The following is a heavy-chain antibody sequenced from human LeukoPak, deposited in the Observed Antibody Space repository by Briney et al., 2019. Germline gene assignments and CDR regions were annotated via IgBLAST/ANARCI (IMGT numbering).Heavy chain of an antibody. Sequence: SETLSLTCTVSGGSLSSSSYYWGWIRQPPGKGLEWIGSIYYSGSTYCDPSLKSRVTISVDTSKSQFSLKLSSVTAADTAVYYCAREISVNTGHMVRGVGDIWGQGTMVTVSS. V-gene: IGHV4-39*02. CDR3: AREISVNTGHMVRGVGDI. CDR2: IYYSGST. J-gene: IGHJ3*02. CDR1: GGSLSSSSYY. D-gene: IGHD3-10*01.